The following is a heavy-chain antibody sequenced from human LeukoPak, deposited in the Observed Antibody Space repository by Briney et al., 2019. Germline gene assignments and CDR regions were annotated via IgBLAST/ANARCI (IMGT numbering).Heavy chain of an antibody. CDR1: GYSFTSYW. CDR3: ARHQYYYDSSGYSLDAFDI. D-gene: IGHD3-22*01. J-gene: IGHJ3*02. V-gene: IGHV5-51*01. CDR2: IYPGDSDT. Sequence: GESLKISCKGSGYSFTSYWIGWVRQMPGKGLEWMGIIYPGDSDTRYSPSFQGQVTISADKSISTAYLQWSSLKASDTAMYYWARHQYYYDSSGYSLDAFDIWGQGTMVTVSS.